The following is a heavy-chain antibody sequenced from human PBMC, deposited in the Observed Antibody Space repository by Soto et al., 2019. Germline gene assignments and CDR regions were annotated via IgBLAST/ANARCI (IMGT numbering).Heavy chain of an antibody. CDR1: GFTFSSYW. CDR3: ARAPHYYGSGVVDY. Sequence: GGSLRLSCAASGFTFSSYWMSWVRQAPGKGLEWVANIKQDGSEKYYVDSVKGRFTISRDNAKNSLYLQMNSLRAEDTAVYYCARAPHYYGSGVVDYWGQGTLVTVSS. V-gene: IGHV3-7*01. D-gene: IGHD3-10*01. J-gene: IGHJ4*02. CDR2: IKQDGSEK.